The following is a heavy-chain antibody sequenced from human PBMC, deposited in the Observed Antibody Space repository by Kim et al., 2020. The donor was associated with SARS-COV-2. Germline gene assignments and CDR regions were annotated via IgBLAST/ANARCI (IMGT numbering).Heavy chain of an antibody. D-gene: IGHD6-19*01. V-gene: IGHV3-30*18. J-gene: IGHJ6*01. Sequence: GGSLRLSCAAPGFTFSSYGMHWVRQAPGKGLEWVAVISYDGSNKNYADSVKGRFTISRDKSKNTLYLQMNSLRPEDTAVYYCAKDSETGYSSGWTYYYYG. CDR1: GFTFSSYG. CDR2: ISYDGSNK. CDR3: AKDSETGYSSGWTYYYYG.